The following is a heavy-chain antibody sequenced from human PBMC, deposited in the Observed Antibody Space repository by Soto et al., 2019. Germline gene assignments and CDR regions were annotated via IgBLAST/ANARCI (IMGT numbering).Heavy chain of an antibody. CDR3: ARDFGRYGGKPYGMDV. CDR1: GGTFSSYA. CDR2: IIPIFGTA. D-gene: IGHD4-17*01. V-gene: IGHV1-69*01. Sequence: QVQLVQSGAEVKKPGSSVKVSCKASGGTFSSYAISWVRQAPGQGLEWMGGIIPIFGTANYAQKFQGRVTITADESTSTADMELSSLRSEDTAVYYCARDFGRYGGKPYGMDVWGQGTTVTVSS. J-gene: IGHJ6*02.